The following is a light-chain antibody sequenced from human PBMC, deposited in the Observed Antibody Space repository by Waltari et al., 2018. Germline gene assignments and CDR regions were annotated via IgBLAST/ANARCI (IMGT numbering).Light chain of an antibody. V-gene: IGKV2-28*01. J-gene: IGKJ4*01. CDR1: QSLLHGDGRNF. Sequence: DIVMTQSPLSLPVTPGEPASISCRSSQSLLHGDGRNFLDWYLQKPGQSPQLLIYMGSNRATGVPDRFSGSGSGTYFTLKISRVEAEDVGVYYCMQARQPPYTFGGGTKVEIK. CDR2: MGS. CDR3: MQARQPPYT.